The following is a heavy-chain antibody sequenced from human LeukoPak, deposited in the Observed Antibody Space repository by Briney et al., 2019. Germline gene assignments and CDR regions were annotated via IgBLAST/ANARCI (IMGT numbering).Heavy chain of an antibody. J-gene: IGHJ4*02. CDR2: IYYSGST. CDR3: ARIEYSSSCDY. CDR1: GGSISSSSYY. V-gene: IGHV4-39*07. D-gene: IGHD6-6*01. Sequence: SETLSLTCTVSGGSISSSSYYWGWIRQPRGKGLECIGSIYYSGSTYYNPSLKSRVTISVDTSKNQFSLKLSFVTAADTAVYYCARIEYSSSCDYWGPGTLVTVSS.